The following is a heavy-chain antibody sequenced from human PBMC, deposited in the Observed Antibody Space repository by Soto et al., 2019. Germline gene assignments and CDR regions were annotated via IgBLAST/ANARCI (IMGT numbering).Heavy chain of an antibody. Sequence: QVQLVESGGGVVQPGRSLRLSCAASGFTFSSYGMHWVRQAPGKGLEWVAVISYDGSNKYYADSVKGRFTISRDNSKNTLYLQMNSRRAEDTAVYYCAKDPRLYYYGSGSYYMDVWGKGTTVTVSS. J-gene: IGHJ6*03. CDR1: GFTFSSYG. CDR2: ISYDGSNK. V-gene: IGHV3-30*18. CDR3: AKDPRLYYYGSGSYYMDV. D-gene: IGHD3-10*01.